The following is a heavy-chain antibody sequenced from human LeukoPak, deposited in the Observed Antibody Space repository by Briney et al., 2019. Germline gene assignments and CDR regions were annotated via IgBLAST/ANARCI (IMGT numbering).Heavy chain of an antibody. D-gene: IGHD4-23*01. CDR3: AKDQQMSVVPFYMNV. CDR2: IKEDGSEK. V-gene: IGHV3-7*01. J-gene: IGHJ6*03. Sequence: GGSLRLSCAASGFTFSSYWMNWVRQAPGKGLEWVANIKEDGSEKYYVESVKGRFTISRDNAKKALYLQMNRLRAEDTALYYCAKDQQMSVVPFYMNVWGKGTTVTVSS. CDR1: GFTFSSYW.